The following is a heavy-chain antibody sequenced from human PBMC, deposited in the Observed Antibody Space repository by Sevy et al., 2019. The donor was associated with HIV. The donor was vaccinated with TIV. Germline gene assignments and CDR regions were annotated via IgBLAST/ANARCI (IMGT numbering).Heavy chain of an antibody. Sequence: GGSLRLSCAASGFTFSDHYMEWVRQAPGKGLEWIGRTRNKADSYTTEYAASVKGRFTISRDDSKNSLYLQMNSLKTEDTAVSYCATHSGIAAAGRVFDYWGQGSLVTVSS. CDR1: GFTFSDHY. J-gene: IGHJ4*02. V-gene: IGHV3-72*01. CDR3: ATHSGIAAAGRVFDY. D-gene: IGHD6-13*01. CDR2: TRNKADSYTT.